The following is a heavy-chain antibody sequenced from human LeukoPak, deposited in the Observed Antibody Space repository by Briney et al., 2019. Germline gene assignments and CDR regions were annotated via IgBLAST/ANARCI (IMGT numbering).Heavy chain of an antibody. Sequence: WASVKVSCKASGYTFTSYGISWVRQAPGQGLEWMGWISAYNGNTNYAQKLQGRVTMTTDTSTSTAYMELRSLRSDDTAVYYCARAATYYDFWSGYYRANYYFDYWGQGTLATVSS. V-gene: IGHV1-18*01. CDR1: GYTFTSYG. CDR2: ISAYNGNT. CDR3: ARAATYYDFWSGYYRANYYFDY. D-gene: IGHD3-3*01. J-gene: IGHJ4*02.